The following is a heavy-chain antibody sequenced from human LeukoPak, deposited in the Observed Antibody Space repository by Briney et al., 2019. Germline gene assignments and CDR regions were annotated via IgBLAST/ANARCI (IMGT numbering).Heavy chain of an antibody. D-gene: IGHD6-19*01. CDR2: ISGSGGST. J-gene: IGHJ4*02. CDR3: AKDQQWLAYYFDY. CDR1: GFTFSSYG. V-gene: IGHV3-23*01. Sequence: PGGSLRLSCEASGFTFSSYGMSWVRQAPGKGLEWVSAISGSGGSTYYADSVKGRFTISRDNSKNTLYLQMNSLRAEDTAVYYCAKDQQWLAYYFDYWGQGTLVTVSS.